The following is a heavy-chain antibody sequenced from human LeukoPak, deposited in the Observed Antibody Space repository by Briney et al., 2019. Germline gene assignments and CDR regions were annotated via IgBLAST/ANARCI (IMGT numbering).Heavy chain of an antibody. V-gene: IGHV3-23*01. CDR3: AKGGVPGTQYFDY. J-gene: IGHJ4*02. D-gene: IGHD6-19*01. CDR1: GFTFNSYA. CDR2: ITDNGAGT. Sequence: GGSLRLSCGASGFTFNSYAMTWVRQAPGKGLEWISTITDNGAGTYYADSVKGRFTISRDQSKNTLYLQMNSLRAEDTAVYYCAKGGVPGTQYFDYWGQGTLVTVSS.